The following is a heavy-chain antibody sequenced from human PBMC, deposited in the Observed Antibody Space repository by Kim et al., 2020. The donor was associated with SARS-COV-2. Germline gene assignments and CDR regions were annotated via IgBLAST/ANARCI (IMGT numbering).Heavy chain of an antibody. V-gene: IGHV3-64D*06. CDR1: GFTFSDYA. CDR2: TTRDGDGS. D-gene: IGHD3-16*01. Sequence: GGSLRLSCSASGFTFSDYAIHWVRRTPGMGLQYVSATTRDGDGSFYADSVEDRFTIFRDNSKNTLFLQMSGLRIEDTAIYYCVRYGRSYGAVHWGQGTLVSVS. CDR3: VRYGRSYGAVH. J-gene: IGHJ4*02.